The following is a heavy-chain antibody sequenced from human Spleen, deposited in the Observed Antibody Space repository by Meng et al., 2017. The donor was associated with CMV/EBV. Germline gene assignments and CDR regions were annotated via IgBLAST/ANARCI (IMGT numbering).Heavy chain of an antibody. Sequence: ASVKVSCKASGFYFSDHYIHWVRQAPGQGPEWMGWINPNRGGTKYSQKFQGRVTMTRDTSINTAYMELSRLRSDDTAVYYCARVLLAGMRADYYYGMDVWGQGTTVTVSS. CDR2: INPNRGGT. J-gene: IGHJ6*02. CDR1: GFYFSDHY. D-gene: IGHD2-8*01. V-gene: IGHV1-2*02. CDR3: ARVLLAGMRADYYYGMDV.